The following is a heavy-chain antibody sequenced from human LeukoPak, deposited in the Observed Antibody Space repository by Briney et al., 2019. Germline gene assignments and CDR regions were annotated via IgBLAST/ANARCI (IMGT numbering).Heavy chain of an antibody. CDR1: GGSISSSNW. Sequence: SETLSLTCAVSGGSISSSNWWSWVRQPPGKGLEWIGEIYHSGSTNYNPSLKSRVTISVDKSKNQFSLKLSSVTAADTAVYYCARDGAGDYGAFGIWGQGTMVTVSS. CDR2: IYHSGST. D-gene: IGHD4-17*01. J-gene: IGHJ3*02. V-gene: IGHV4-4*02. CDR3: ARDGAGDYGAFGI.